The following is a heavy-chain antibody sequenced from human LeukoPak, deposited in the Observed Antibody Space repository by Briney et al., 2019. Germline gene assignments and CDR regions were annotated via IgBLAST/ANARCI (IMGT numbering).Heavy chain of an antibody. V-gene: IGHV4-38-2*02. D-gene: IGHD2-21*01. Sequence: SETLSLTCAVSGYSISSGYYWGWSRQPPGKGLEWIGSIYHSGSTYYNPSLKSRVTISVDTSKNQFSLKLTSVTAAGTAVYCCARDPAYARWFDPWGQGTLVTVSS. J-gene: IGHJ5*02. CDR1: GYSISSGYY. CDR3: ARDPAYARWFDP. CDR2: IYHSGST.